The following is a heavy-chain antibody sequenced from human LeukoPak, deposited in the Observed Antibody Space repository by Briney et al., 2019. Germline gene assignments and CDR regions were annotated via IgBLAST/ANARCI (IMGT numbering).Heavy chain of an antibody. CDR1: GGSISSSSYY. Sequence: SETLSLTCTVSGGSISSSSYYWGWIRQPPGKGLEWIGSIYYSGSTYYNPSLKSRVTISVDTSKNQFSLKLSSVTAADTAVYYCARVRGNYYGSGSYPDYWGQGTLVTVSS. CDR2: IYYSGST. J-gene: IGHJ4*02. V-gene: IGHV4-39*07. D-gene: IGHD3-10*01. CDR3: ARVRGNYYGSGSYPDY.